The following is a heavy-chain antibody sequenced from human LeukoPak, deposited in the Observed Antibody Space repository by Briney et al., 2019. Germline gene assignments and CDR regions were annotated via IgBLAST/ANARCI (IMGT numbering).Heavy chain of an antibody. J-gene: IGHJ4*02. CDR3: VRFAYGSDFFPGHY. CDR1: GHIFANYW. D-gene: IGHD3/OR15-3a*01. Sequence: GESLKISCKGSGHIFANYWIGWVRQMPGKGLEWMGIVYLGDSATRYSRSFQGQVTISADRSITTAFLQWRSLKASDPAMYYSVRFAYGSDFFPGHYWGQGARVTVSS. CDR2: VYLGDSAT. V-gene: IGHV5-51*01.